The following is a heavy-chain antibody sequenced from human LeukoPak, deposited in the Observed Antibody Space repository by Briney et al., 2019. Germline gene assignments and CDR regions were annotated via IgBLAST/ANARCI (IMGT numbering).Heavy chain of an antibody. V-gene: IGHV4-39*01. D-gene: IGHD7-27*01. Sequence: SETLSLTCAVSGGSISSNSYYWGWIRQPPGKGLERLAYIYNSGSTYYNPYLKRRVSMSVYTSRNQYSLKLNSLTAADTAVYYCAILNNWGYYWGQGTLVTVSS. J-gene: IGHJ4*02. CDR3: AILNNWGYY. CDR1: GGSISSNSYY. CDR2: IYNSGST.